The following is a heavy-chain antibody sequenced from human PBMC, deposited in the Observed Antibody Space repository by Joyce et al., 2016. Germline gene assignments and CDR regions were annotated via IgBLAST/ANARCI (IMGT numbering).Heavy chain of an antibody. J-gene: IGHJ3*01. D-gene: IGHD3-10*01. CDR3: ARILWFVWDYGLPDVFDF. V-gene: IGHV3-30*03. CDR1: GFTFSSYG. Sequence: QVQLVESGGGVVQRGRSLRLSCAASGFTFSSYGMHWVRQGPGKGLEWVAGISYDGSNKYYADSVKGRFTISRDNSKNTLYLQMNSLRAEDTALYYCARILWFVWDYGLPDVFDFWGQGTMVTVSS. CDR2: ISYDGSNK.